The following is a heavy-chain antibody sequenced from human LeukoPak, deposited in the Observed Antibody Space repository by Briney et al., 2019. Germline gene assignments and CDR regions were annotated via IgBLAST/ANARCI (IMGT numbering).Heavy chain of an antibody. CDR3: ARDSTVTTTWDY. V-gene: IGHV1-69*04. Sequence: SVKVSCKASGGTFSSYAISWVRQAPGQGLEWMGRIIPILGIANYAQKFQGRVTITADKSTSTAYMELSSLRSEDTAVYYCARDSTVTTTWDYWGQETLVTVSS. D-gene: IGHD4-17*01. CDR1: GGTFSSYA. CDR2: IIPILGIA. J-gene: IGHJ4*02.